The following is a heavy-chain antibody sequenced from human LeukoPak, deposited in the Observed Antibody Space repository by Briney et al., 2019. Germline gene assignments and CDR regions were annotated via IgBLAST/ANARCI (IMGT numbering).Heavy chain of an antibody. CDR3: ARVPAAIYYYYYMDV. CDR1: GGSISSSSYY. CDR2: IYYSGST. V-gene: IGHV4-39*01. Sequence: SETLSLTCTVSGGSISSSSYYWGWIRQPPGKGLEWIGSIYYSGSTYNNPSLKSRVTISVDTSKNQFSLKLSSVTAADTAVYYCARVPAAIYYYYYMDVWGKGTTVTVSS. D-gene: IGHD2-2*01. J-gene: IGHJ6*03.